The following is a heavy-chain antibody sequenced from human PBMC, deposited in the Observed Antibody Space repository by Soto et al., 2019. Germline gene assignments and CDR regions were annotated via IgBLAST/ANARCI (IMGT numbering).Heavy chain of an antibody. D-gene: IGHD2-15*01. CDR1: GGSISSGDYY. V-gene: IGHV4-30-4*01. Sequence: QVQLQESGPGLVKPSQTLSLTCTVSGGSISSGDYYWSWIRQPPGKGLEWIGYIYYSGSTYYNPSLKSRVTXXVXTFXNRFSLKLSSVTAADTAVYYCASGECSGGSCYFPSWGQGTLVTVSS. J-gene: IGHJ4*02. CDR3: ASGECSGGSCYFPS. CDR2: IYYSGST.